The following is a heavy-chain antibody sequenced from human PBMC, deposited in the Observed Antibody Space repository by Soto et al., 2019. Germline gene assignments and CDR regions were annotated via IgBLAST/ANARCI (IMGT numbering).Heavy chain of an antibody. CDR3: ARGGGVPALGDP. CDR1: GVSMRNPY. V-gene: IGHV4-4*07. J-gene: IGHJ5*02. CDR2: ISTSGNT. D-gene: IGHD3-16*01. Sequence: QLEESAPGLVKPSETLSPICSVPGVSMRNPYWTWIRRSAGKGLEWIGRISTSGNTNYNPSLNSRLTMSVDTSKNQVSLKLTSVTAADTAVYYCARGGGVPALGDPWGQGTLVTVSS.